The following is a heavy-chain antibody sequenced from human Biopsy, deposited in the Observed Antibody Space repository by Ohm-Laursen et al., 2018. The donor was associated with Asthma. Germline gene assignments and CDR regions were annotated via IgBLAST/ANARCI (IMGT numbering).Heavy chain of an antibody. V-gene: IGHV1-2*06. CDR2: INPNGGAT. Sequence: ASVKVSCNASAYTFIGYHLHWVRQAPGEGLEWMGRINPNGGATIYAQKFQGGVTMTRDTSISTAYMELSRLTSDDTAVYYCARVQKSPGDRWFDPWGQGTLVTVSS. CDR3: ARVQKSPGDRWFDP. J-gene: IGHJ5*02. CDR1: AYTFIGYH. D-gene: IGHD7-27*01.